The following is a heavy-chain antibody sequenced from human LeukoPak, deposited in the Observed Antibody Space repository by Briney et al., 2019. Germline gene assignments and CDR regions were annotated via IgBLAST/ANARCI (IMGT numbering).Heavy chain of an antibody. D-gene: IGHD6-13*01. CDR2: INPSGGST. CDR3: ARDVSSSWFFDY. J-gene: IGHJ4*02. CDR1: GNTFTSYY. Sequence: ASVKVSCKATGNTFTSYYMHWVRQAPGQGLEWMGIINPSGGSTSYAQKFQGRVTMTRDTSTSTVYMELSSLRSEDTAVYYCARDVSSSWFFDYWGQGTLVTVSS. V-gene: IGHV1-46*01.